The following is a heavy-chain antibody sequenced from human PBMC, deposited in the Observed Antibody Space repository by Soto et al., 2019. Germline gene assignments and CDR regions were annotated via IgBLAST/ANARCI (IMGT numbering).Heavy chain of an antibody. J-gene: IGHJ4*02. CDR2: IYSDGST. CDR1: GFTVSSKY. V-gene: IGHV3-66*01. D-gene: IGHD5-12*01. CDR3: ANQRGGYDRDFDY. Sequence: GGSLRLSCAASGFTVSSKYMSWVRQAPGKGLEWVSVIYSDGSTYYADSVKGRFTISRDNSKNTLYLQMNSLRAEDTAVYYCANQRGGYDRDFDYWGQGTLVTVSS.